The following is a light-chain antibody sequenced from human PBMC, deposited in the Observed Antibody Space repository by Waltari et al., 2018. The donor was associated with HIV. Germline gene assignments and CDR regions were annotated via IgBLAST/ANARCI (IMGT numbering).Light chain of an antibody. J-gene: IGKJ1*01. V-gene: IGKV3-15*01. CDR1: EDVGIN. CDR2: CAA. Sequence: VVTQAPAALSVVPGKGGPLSCTTSEDVGINIAWYQQKLGQCARLHIYCAAARATGVPGRFAGSGSGAKVDLTSGSLQPDDSAVYYCQHYDNWSRTFGPGTTVEIK. CDR3: QHYDNWSRT.